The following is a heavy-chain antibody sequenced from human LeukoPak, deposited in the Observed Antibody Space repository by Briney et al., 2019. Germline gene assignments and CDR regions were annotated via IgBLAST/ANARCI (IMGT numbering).Heavy chain of an antibody. CDR2: TYYRSGWYN. D-gene: IGHD7-27*01. CDR3: SRELAWGPADY. CDR1: GDSVSSNSAA. J-gene: IGHJ4*02. Sequence: SQTLSLTCALSGDSVSSNSAAWGWIRQSPSRGLEWLGRTYYRSGWYNDYALSVESRININPKTNKNLDSLQLTSVTPEDTAVYYCSRELAWGPADYWGQGTLVTVSS. V-gene: IGHV6-1*01.